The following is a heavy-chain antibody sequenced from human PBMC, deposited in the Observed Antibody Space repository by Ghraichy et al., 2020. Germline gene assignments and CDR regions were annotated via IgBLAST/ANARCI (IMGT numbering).Heavy chain of an antibody. V-gene: IGHV4-31*03. CDR3: ARRVYDILTRSNAYFDY. D-gene: IGHD3-9*01. J-gene: IGHJ4*02. Sequence: TLSLTCTVSGGSISSGGYYWSWIRQHPGKGLEWIGYIYYSGSTYYNPSLKSRVTISVDTSKNQFSLKLSSVTAADTAVYYCARRVYDILTRSNAYFDYWGQGTLVTVSS. CDR1: GGSISSGGYY. CDR2: IYYSGST.